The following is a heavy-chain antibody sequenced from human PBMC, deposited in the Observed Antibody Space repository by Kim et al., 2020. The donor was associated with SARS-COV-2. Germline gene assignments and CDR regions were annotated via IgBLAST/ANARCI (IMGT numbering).Heavy chain of an antibody. CDR3: ARDLGTTWSYFDY. Sequence: YTESVRGRFTISRDNSKNTLYLQMSRLRAGDTAVYFCARDLGTTWSYFDYWGQGTLVTVSS. V-gene: IGHV3-23*01. J-gene: IGHJ4*02. D-gene: IGHD6-13*01.